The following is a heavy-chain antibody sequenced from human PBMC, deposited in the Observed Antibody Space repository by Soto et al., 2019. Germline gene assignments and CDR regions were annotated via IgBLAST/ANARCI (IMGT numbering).Heavy chain of an antibody. CDR3: AKDKDSGYDFPDY. J-gene: IGHJ4*02. D-gene: IGHD5-12*01. CDR2: ISYDGSNK. Sequence: GGSLRLSCAASGFTFSSYSMNWVRQAPGKGLEWVAVISYDGSNKYYADSVKGRFTISRDNSKNTLYLQMNSLRAEDTAVYYCAKDKDSGYDFPDYWGQGTLVTVSS. CDR1: GFTFSSYS. V-gene: IGHV3-30*18.